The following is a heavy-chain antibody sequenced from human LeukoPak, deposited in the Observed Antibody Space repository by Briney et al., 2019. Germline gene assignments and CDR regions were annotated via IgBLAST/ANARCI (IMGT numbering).Heavy chain of an antibody. V-gene: IGHV3-48*01. CDR2: ISSSSSTI. Sequence: GGSLRLSCAGSGFSFSSYSMNWVRQAPGKGLEWVSYISSSSSTIYYADSVKGRFTISRDNAKNSLYLQMNSLRAEDTAVYYCARDLYGAFDIWGQGTMVTVSS. CDR3: ARDLYGAFDI. D-gene: IGHD2-2*02. J-gene: IGHJ3*02. CDR1: GFSFSSYS.